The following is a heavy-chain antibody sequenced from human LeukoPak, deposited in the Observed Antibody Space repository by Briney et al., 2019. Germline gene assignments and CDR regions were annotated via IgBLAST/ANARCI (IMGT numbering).Heavy chain of an antibody. CDR3: AGDETGDLRFDP. D-gene: IGHD7-27*01. Sequence: SQTLSLTCAISGDSVSSNSAAWNWIRQPPSRGLEWLGRTYYRSKWHNDYAVSVRSRITINPDTSKNQFSLQLNSVTPEDTAVYYCAGDETGDLRFDPWGQGTLVTVSS. CDR2: TYYRSKWHN. CDR1: GDSVSSNSAA. J-gene: IGHJ5*02. V-gene: IGHV6-1*01.